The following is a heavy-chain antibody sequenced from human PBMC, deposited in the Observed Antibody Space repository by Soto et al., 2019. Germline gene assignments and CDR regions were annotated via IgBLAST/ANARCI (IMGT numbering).Heavy chain of an antibody. CDR2: ISYDGSNK. Sequence: QVQLVESGGGVVQPGRPLRLSCAASGFTFSSHGMHWVRQAPGKGLEWVAVISYDGSNKYYADSMKGRFTISRDNSKNTLYLQMNSLRAEDTAVYYCAKDLTRVTITNFGVLTEGGAFDIWGQGTMVTVSS. J-gene: IGHJ3*02. D-gene: IGHD3-3*01. CDR3: AKDLTRVTITNFGVLTEGGAFDI. V-gene: IGHV3-30*18. CDR1: GFTFSSHG.